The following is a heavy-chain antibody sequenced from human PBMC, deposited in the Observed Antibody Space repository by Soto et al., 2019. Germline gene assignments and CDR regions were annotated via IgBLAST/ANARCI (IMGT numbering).Heavy chain of an antibody. CDR2: IIPILGIA. CDR3: ARIGVGPAVGFGY. CDR1: GGTFSSYP. V-gene: IGHV1-69*02. Sequence: QVQLVQSGAEVKKPGSSVKVSCKASGGTFSSYPISWVRQAPGQGLEWMGRIIPILGIANYAQKFQGRVTITADKSTSTAYMELSSLRSEDTAVYYCARIGVGPAVGFGYWGQGTLGTVSS. J-gene: IGHJ4*02. D-gene: IGHD2-2*01.